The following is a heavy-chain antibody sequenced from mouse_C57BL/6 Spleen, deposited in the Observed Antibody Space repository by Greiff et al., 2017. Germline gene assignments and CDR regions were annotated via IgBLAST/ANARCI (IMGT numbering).Heavy chain of an antibody. CDR2: ISSGGSYT. V-gene: IGHV5-6*02. J-gene: IGHJ1*03. CDR1: GFTFSSYG. CDR3: ARNGYSYWYFDV. Sequence: DVMLVESGGDLVKPGGSLKLSCAASGFTFSSYGMSWVRQTPDKRLEWVATISSGGSYTYYPDSVKGRFTISRDNAKNTLYLQMSSLKSEDTAMYYCARNGYSYWYFDVWGTGTTVTVSS. D-gene: IGHD2-2*01.